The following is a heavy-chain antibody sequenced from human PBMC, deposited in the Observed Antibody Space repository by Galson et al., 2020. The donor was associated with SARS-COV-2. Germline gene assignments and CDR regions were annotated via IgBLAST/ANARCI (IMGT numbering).Heavy chain of an antibody. D-gene: IGHD3-3*01. J-gene: IGHJ3*02. CDR1: GFSLSTSGMS. V-gene: IGHV2-70*11. CDR2: IDWDDDK. Sequence: GPTLVKPTQTLTLTCTFSGFSLSTSGMSVSSIRQPPGKALEWLARIDWDDDKYYSTSLTTRLTISKDTSKNQVVLTMTNMDPVDTATYYCERVWSEGDNGDFATGGQRTMVTVSS. CDR3: ERVWSEGDNGDFAT.